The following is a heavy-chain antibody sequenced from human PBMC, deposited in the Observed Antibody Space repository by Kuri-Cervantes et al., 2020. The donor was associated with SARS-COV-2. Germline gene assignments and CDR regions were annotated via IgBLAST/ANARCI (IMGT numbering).Heavy chain of an antibody. CDR2: INSDGSST. Sequence: GESLKISCAASGFTFSSYWMHWVRQAPGKGLVWVSRINSDGSSTSYADSVKGRFTISRDNAKNTLYLQMNSLRAEDTAVYYCARSPSNGDYDGWFDYWGQGTLVTVSS. V-gene: IGHV3-74*01. J-gene: IGHJ4*02. CDR1: GFTFSSYW. CDR3: ARSPSNGDYDGWFDY. D-gene: IGHD4-17*01.